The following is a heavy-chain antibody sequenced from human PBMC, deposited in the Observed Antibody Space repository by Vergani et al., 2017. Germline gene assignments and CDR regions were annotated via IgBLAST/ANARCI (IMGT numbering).Heavy chain of an antibody. Sequence: EVQLVESGGGVVRPGGSLRLSCAASGFTFDDYGMSRVRQAPGKGLEWVSGINWNGGSTGYADSVKGRFTISRDNAKNSLYLQMNSLRAEDTALYYCARLYGSGSYLYYYGMDVWGQGTTVTVSS. D-gene: IGHD3-10*01. V-gene: IGHV3-20*04. CDR3: ARLYGSGSYLYYYGMDV. CDR1: GFTFDDYG. J-gene: IGHJ6*02. CDR2: INWNGGST.